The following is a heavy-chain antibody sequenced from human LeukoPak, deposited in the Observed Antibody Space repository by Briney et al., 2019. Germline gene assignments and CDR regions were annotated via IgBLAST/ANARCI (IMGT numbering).Heavy chain of an antibody. D-gene: IGHD1-26*01. CDR3: ARGQSIVGATGDY. V-gene: IGHV4-39*01. CDR1: SGSISSASYY. Sequence: SETLSLTCTVSSGSISSASYYWGWIRQPPGKGLEWIGTIYYSGSTYYNPSLRGRVTISVDTSKNQFSLKLTSVTAADTAVYYCARGQSIVGATGDYWGQGTLVTVSS. CDR2: IYYSGST. J-gene: IGHJ4*02.